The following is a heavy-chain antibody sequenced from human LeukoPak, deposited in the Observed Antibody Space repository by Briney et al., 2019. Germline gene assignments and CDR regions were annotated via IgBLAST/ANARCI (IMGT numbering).Heavy chain of an antibody. D-gene: IGHD2-2*01. CDR2: IKGDGSST. J-gene: IGHJ4*01. Sequence: GGSLRLSCATSGFTFSTYWMHWVRPVPGKGLVWVARIKGDGSSTRHADSMKGRFTISRDNAKNSLYLQMNSLRAEDTAMYYCARDTRGESDYWGHGTLVTVSS. CDR1: GFTFSTYW. V-gene: IGHV3-74*01. CDR3: ARDTRGESDY.